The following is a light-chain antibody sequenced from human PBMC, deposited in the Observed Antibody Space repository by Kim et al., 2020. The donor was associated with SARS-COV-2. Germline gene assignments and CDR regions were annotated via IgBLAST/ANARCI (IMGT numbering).Light chain of an antibody. Sequence: ATINCKSSQSVLYSSNNNNYLAWYQQKPRQPPKLLICWASIRESGVPDRVSGSGSETDFTLTISSLQAEDVAVYYCQQYYGLPHTFGGGTKVDIK. CDR1: QSVLYSSNNNNY. V-gene: IGKV4-1*01. CDR3: QQYYGLPHT. CDR2: WAS. J-gene: IGKJ4*01.